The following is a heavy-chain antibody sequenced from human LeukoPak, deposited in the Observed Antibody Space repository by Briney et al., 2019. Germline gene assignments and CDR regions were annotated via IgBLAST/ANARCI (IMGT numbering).Heavy chain of an antibody. CDR1: GGSISSSSYY. CDR2: IYYSGST. D-gene: IGHD3-22*01. V-gene: IGHV4-31*03. J-gene: IGHJ3*02. Sequence: SSETLSLTCTVSGGSISSSSYYCGWIRQPPGKGLECIGYIYYSGSTYYNPSLKSRVTISVDTSRNQFSLKLSSVTAADTAVYYCARDLLGGTVVNAFDIWGHGTMVTVSS. CDR3: ARDLLGGTVVNAFDI.